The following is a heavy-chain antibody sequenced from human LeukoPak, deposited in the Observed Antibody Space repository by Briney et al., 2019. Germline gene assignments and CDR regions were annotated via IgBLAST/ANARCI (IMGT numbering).Heavy chain of an antibody. CDR2: AYYRSKWYN. J-gene: IGHJ4*02. CDR1: GDSVSSNSAA. D-gene: IGHD6-19*01. V-gene: IGHV6-1*01. Sequence: SQTLSLTCAISGDSVSSNSAAWNWIRQSPSRGLEWLGRAYYRSKWYNDYAVSVKGRITINPDTSKNQFSLQLNSVPPEDTAVYYCARDLSSGWYSLFVYWGQGTLVTVSS. CDR3: ARDLSSGWYSLFVY.